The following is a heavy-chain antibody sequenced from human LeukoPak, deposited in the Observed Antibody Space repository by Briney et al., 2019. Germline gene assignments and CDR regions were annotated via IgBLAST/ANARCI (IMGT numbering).Heavy chain of an antibody. Sequence: ASVKVSCKASGYTFISYFLHWVRRAPGQGLEWMGIINPSGGSTNYAQKFQGRVTMTRDTSTTTVYMELSSLRSEDTAVYYCAREESGGYFDYWGQGTLVTVSS. CDR2: INPSGGST. J-gene: IGHJ4*02. D-gene: IGHD2-8*02. CDR3: AREESGGYFDY. CDR1: GYTFISYF. V-gene: IGHV1-46*01.